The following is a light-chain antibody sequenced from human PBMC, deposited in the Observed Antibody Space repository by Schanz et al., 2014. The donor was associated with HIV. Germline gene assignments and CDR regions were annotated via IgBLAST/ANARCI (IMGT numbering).Light chain of an antibody. J-gene: IGKJ4*01. CDR2: GAS. CDR3: QQSGDSGGT. V-gene: IGKV3-20*01. Sequence: EAVLTQSPGSLSFSPGERATLSCRASQSIASTYLAWYQQTPGQAPRLLIYGASKRAAGIPDRFSGSGSGTDFTLTISRLEPEDFAVYYCQQSGDSGGTFGGGTKVDMK. CDR1: QSIASTY.